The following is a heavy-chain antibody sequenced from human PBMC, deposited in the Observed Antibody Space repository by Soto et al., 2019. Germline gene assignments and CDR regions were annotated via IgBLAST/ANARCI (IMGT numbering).Heavy chain of an antibody. CDR2: ISSSGSTI. Sequence: GGSLRLSCAASGFTFSDYYMSWIRQAPGKGLEWVSYISSSGSTIYYADSVKGRFTISRDNAKNSLYLQMNSLRAEDTAVYYCAREQDTRLTFGGVIVRYFDYWGQGTLVTVSS. J-gene: IGHJ4*02. CDR1: GFTFSDYY. D-gene: IGHD3-16*02. CDR3: AREQDTRLTFGGVIVRYFDY. V-gene: IGHV3-11*01.